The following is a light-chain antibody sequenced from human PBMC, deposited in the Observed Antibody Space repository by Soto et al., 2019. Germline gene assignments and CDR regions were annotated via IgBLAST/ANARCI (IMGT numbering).Light chain of an antibody. Sequence: DIQMTQSPSTLSASVGDRVTITCRASQSISSWLAWYQQKPGKAPKLLIYKASSLESGVPSRFSGSGSGTECTLTISSLQPDDFATYYCQQYNSYSPGDTFGQGTKLEIK. CDR2: KAS. CDR1: QSISSW. CDR3: QQYNSYSPGDT. J-gene: IGKJ2*01. V-gene: IGKV1-5*03.